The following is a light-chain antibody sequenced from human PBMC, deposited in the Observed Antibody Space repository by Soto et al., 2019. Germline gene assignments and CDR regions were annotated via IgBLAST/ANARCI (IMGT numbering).Light chain of an antibody. CDR1: QTVSQDY. CDR3: QQYGSSPQT. V-gene: IGKV3-20*01. CDR2: SAT. Sequence: VLPQSPGTLSLSPGARATFSCRASQTVSQDYLAWFQHKPGQAPRLLMFSATSRAAGIPDRFSGSGSGTDFTLTISRLDPEDFAVYFCQQYGSSPQTFGQGTRVEIK. J-gene: IGKJ1*01.